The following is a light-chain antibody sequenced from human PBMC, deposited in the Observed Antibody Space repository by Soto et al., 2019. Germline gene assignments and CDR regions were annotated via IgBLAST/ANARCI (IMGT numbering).Light chain of an antibody. Sequence: DIQMTQSPSTLSASVGDRVIITFRASQSLSGWLAWYQQKPGKAPKLLIYDASSLESGVPPRFSGSGSGTDFTLTISSLQPEDFATYYCQQLESYPSTFGGGTKVDIK. J-gene: IGKJ4*01. CDR2: DAS. CDR3: QQLESYPST. CDR1: QSLSGW. V-gene: IGKV1-5*01.